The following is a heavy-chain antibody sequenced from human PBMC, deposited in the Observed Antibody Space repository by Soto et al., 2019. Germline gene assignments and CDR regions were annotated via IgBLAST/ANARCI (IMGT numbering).Heavy chain of an antibody. CDR1: GGSISSSSYY. Sequence: SETLSLTCTVSGGSISSSSYYWGWIRQPPGKGLEWIGSIYYSGSTYYNPSLKSRVTISVDTSKNQFSLKLSSVTAADTAVYYCARTNTEMATITDYYYGMDVWGQGTTVT. D-gene: IGHD5-12*01. J-gene: IGHJ6*02. CDR2: IYYSGST. CDR3: ARTNTEMATITDYYYGMDV. V-gene: IGHV4-39*01.